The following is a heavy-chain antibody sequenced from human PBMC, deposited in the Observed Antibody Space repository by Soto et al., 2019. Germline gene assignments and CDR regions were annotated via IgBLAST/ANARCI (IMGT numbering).Heavy chain of an antibody. Sequence: HPGGSLRLSCAASGFTFSAHNMHWVRQAPGKGLQWVAAVSYDGSKKYYADSVKGRFTISRDNFKITLYLEMNSLRPEDTAVYYCAREVYANYHFDYWGQGTLVTVSS. CDR1: GFTFSAHN. CDR2: VSYDGSKK. D-gene: IGHD2-8*01. V-gene: IGHV3-30-3*01. J-gene: IGHJ4*02. CDR3: AREVYANYHFDY.